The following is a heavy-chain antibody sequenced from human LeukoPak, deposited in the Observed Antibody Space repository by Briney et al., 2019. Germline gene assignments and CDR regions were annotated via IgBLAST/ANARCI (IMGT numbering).Heavy chain of an antibody. CDR3: ARRRYYGYTGYFDF. D-gene: IGHD3-10*01. V-gene: IGHV6-1*01. CDR2: TYYDSKWHN. CDR1: GGSVSSNSAA. Sequence: SQTLSLTCAISGGSVSSNSAAWNWFRQSRSRGLEWLGRTYYDSKWHNDYAVSVKSRITINPDTSKNQFSLQLNSVTPEDTAVYYCARRRYYGYTGYFDFWGQGTRVTVSS. J-gene: IGHJ5*01.